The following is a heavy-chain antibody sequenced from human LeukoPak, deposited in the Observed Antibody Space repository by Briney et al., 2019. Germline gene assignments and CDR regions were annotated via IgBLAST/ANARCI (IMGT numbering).Heavy chain of an antibody. J-gene: IGHJ4*02. Sequence: TSETLSLTCAVYGGSFSGYYWSWIRQPPGKGLEWIGEINHSGSTNYNPSLKSRVTISVDTSKNQFSLKLSSVTAADTAVYYCARGLLLWFGDGYYFDYWGQGTLVTVSS. CDR2: INHSGST. V-gene: IGHV4-34*01. D-gene: IGHD3-10*01. CDR1: GGSFSGYY. CDR3: ARGLLLWFGDGYYFDY.